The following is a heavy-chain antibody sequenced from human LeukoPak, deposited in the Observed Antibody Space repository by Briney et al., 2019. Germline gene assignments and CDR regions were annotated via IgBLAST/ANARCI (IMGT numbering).Heavy chain of an antibody. D-gene: IGHD3-3*01. J-gene: IGHJ4*02. CDR2: IWYDESNK. CDR3: AKTTSGYSQLMDY. Sequence: GGSLRLSCAASGFTFSSYGMHWVRQAPGKGLEWVAVIWYDESNKYYADSVKGRFTISRDNSKSTLYLQMNSLRAEDTAVYYCAKTTSGYSQLMDYWGQGTLVTVSS. V-gene: IGHV3-33*06. CDR1: GFTFSSYG.